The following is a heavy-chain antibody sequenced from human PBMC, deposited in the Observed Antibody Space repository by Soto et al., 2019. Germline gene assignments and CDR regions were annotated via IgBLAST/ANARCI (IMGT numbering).Heavy chain of an antibody. CDR3: ARDWARYCSSTSCRRAWFDP. CDR1: GGTFSSYT. Sequence: VKVSCKASGGTFSSYTISWVRQALGQGLEWMGRIIPILGIANYAQKFQGRVTITADKSTSTAYMELSSLRSEDTAVYYCARDWARYCSSTSCRRAWFDPWGQGTLVTVSS. V-gene: IGHV1-69*10. D-gene: IGHD2-2*01. J-gene: IGHJ5*02. CDR2: IIPILGIA.